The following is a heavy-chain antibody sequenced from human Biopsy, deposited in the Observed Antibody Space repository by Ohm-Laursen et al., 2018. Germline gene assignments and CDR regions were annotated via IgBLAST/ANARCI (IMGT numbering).Heavy chain of an antibody. J-gene: IGHJ4*02. CDR1: GFSFKHHA. V-gene: IGHV3-23*01. Sequence: SLRLSCAALGFSFKHHAMTWVRQAPGKGLEWVAGVSGSGDARYYAPSARGRFVISRDNSEDTLFLQLNSLKVEDTAVYYCMKGGWFSTFDYWGQGTLVTVSS. CDR2: VSGSGDAR. CDR3: MKGGWFSTFDY. D-gene: IGHD6-19*01.